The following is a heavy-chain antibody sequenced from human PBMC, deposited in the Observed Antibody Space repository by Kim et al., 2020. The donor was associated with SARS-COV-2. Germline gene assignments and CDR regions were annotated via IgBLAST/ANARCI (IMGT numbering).Heavy chain of an antibody. D-gene: IGHD3-10*01. V-gene: IGHV3-33*01. J-gene: IGHJ4*02. CDR3: ARTSGAMVRGVIPDY. Sequence: GGSLRLSCAAPGFTFSSYGMHWVRQAPGKGLEWVAVIWYDGSNKYYADSVKGRFTISRDNSKNTLYLQMNSLRAEDTAVYYCARTSGAMVRGVIPDYWGQGTLVTVSS. CDR1: GFTFSSYG. CDR2: IWYDGSNK.